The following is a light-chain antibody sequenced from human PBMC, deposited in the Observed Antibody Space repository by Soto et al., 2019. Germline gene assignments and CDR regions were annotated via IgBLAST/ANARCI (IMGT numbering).Light chain of an antibody. V-gene: IGLV2-14*01. Sequence: QSALTQPASVSGSPGQSITISCTGTSSDVGGYNYVSWYQQHPGKAPKLMIYEVSNRPSGVPNRFSGSKSGNTASLTISGLQAEDEADYYCRSYTSSITPYIFGTGTKLTVL. CDR3: RSYTSSITPYI. J-gene: IGLJ1*01. CDR1: SSDVGGYNY. CDR2: EVS.